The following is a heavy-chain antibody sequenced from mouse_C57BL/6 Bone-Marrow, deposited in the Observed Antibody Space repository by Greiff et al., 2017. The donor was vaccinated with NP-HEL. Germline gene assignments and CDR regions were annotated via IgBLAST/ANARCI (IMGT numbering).Heavy chain of an antibody. V-gene: IGHV1-72*01. CDR1: GYTFTSYW. CDR2: IDPNSGGT. Sequence: VQLQQPGAELVKPGDSVKLSCKASGYTFTSYWMHWVRQSPGRGLEWIGRIDPNSGGTKYNETVKSKATLTVDKPSSTLYMQLSSLTSEDAAVYYCARDTTAPVDYWGQGTTLTVSS. D-gene: IGHD1-2*01. CDR3: ARDTTAPVDY. J-gene: IGHJ2*01.